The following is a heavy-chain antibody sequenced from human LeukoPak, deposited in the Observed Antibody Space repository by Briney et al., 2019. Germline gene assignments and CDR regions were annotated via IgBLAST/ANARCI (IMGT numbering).Heavy chain of an antibody. CDR3: ARGRVSSSTWYSTYYYFFYMDF. CDR1: GYTFSGYY. Sequence: ASVKVSCKASGYTFSGYYMHWVRQAPGQGLEWMGRINPNSGGTNYAQKFEGRVSMTRDTSISTAYMELSRLRSDDTAVYFCARGRVSSSTWYSTYYYFFYMDFWGKGTTVTVSS. CDR2: INPNSGGT. V-gene: IGHV1-2*02. J-gene: IGHJ6*03. D-gene: IGHD4-11*01.